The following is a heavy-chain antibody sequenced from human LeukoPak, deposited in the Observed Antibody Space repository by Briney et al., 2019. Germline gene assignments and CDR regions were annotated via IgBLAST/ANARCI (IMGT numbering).Heavy chain of an antibody. D-gene: IGHD3-22*01. CDR2: IFYSGST. CDR3: ARNLRMIGLDAFDI. Sequence: SETLSLTCTVSGGSIGSFYWSWIRQPPGKGLEWVGYIFYSGSTNYNPSLKSRVTISVDNSNNQFSLKLTSVTAADTAVYYCARNLRMIGLDAFDISGQGTMVTVSS. CDR1: GGSIGSFY. J-gene: IGHJ3*02. V-gene: IGHV4-59*01.